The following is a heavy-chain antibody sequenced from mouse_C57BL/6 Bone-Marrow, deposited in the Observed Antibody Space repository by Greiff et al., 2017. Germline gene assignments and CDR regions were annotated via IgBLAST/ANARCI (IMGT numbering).Heavy chain of an antibody. CDR2: ISSGSSTI. J-gene: IGHJ4*01. CDR3: ARYAMDY. V-gene: IGHV5-17*01. CDR1: GFTFSDYG. Sequence: EVQLVEPGGGLVKPGASVKLSCAASGFTFSDYGMHWVRQAPEKGLEWVAYISSGSSTIYYADTVKGRFTISRDNAKNTLFLQMTSLRSEDAAMYYCARYAMDYGGQGTSVTVSS.